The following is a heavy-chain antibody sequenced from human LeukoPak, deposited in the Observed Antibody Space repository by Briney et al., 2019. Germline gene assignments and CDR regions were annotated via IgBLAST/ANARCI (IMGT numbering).Heavy chain of an antibody. CDR2: MNPNSGNT. CDR1: AYTFTSYD. D-gene: IGHD6-13*01. Sequence: GASVKLTCTASAYTFTSYDINCVRQATGQGLEWMGWMNPNSGNTGHAQKFQGRVTMTSNTSISTAYMELSSLRSEDTAVYYCARGSGYSSSWGSDPWGQGTLVTVSP. J-gene: IGHJ5*02. V-gene: IGHV1-8*01. CDR3: ARGSGYSSSWGSDP.